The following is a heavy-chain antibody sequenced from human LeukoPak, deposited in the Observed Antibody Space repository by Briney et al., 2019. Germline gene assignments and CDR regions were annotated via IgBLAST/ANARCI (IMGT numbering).Heavy chain of an antibody. V-gene: IGHV1-18*01. J-gene: IGHJ6*03. CDR2: ISAYNGNT. D-gene: IGHD1-26*01. Sequence: ASVKVSCKASGYTFTSYGISWVRQAPGQGLEWMGWISAYNGNTNYAQKRQGRVTMTTDTSTSTAYMELRSLRSDDTAVYYCARPKYSGSYYYMDVWGKGTTVTVSS. CDR3: ARPKYSGSYYYMDV. CDR1: GYTFTSYG.